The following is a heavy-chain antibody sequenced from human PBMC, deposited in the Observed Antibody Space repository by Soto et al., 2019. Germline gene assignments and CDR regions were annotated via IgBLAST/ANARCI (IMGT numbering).Heavy chain of an antibody. CDR1: GFPFSSFG. CDR3: AAPSH. CDR2: ISSDGSKQ. J-gene: IGHJ4*02. V-gene: IGHV3-30*03. Sequence: QVQLVESGGGVVQPGRSLRLSCAASGFPFSSFGLHWVRQAPGKGPEWVAVISSDGSKQFYSDSVQGRFTISRDNLNNTLHLQMNSLRDADTAIYYCAAPSHWGQGTLVTVSS.